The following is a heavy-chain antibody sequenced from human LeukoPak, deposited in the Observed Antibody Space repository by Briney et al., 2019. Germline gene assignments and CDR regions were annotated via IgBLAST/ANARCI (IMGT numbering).Heavy chain of an antibody. CDR3: ARGRRGLSGYDITDY. CDR1: GYTFTSYD. J-gene: IGHJ4*02. CDR2: MNPNSGNT. D-gene: IGHD5-12*01. V-gene: IGHV1-8*01. Sequence: GASVKVSCKASGYTFTSYDINWVRQATGQGLEWKGWMNPNSGNTGYAQKFQGRVTMTRNTSISTAYMELSSLRSEDTAVYYCARGRRGLSGYDITDYWGQGTLVTVSS.